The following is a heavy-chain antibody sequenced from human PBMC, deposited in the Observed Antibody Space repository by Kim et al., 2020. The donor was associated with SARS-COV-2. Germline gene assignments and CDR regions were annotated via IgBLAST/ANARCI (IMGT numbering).Heavy chain of an antibody. D-gene: IGHD6-13*01. CDR3: ARVVGREKQQLVPFGY. J-gene: IGHJ4*02. V-gene: IGHV1-3*01. CDR2: INAGNGNT. Sequence: ASVKVSCKASGYTFTSYAMHWVRQAPGQRLEWMGWINAGNGNTKYSQKFQGRVTITRDTSASTAYMELSSLRSEDTAVYYCARVVGREKQQLVPFGYWGQGTLVTVSS. CDR1: GYTFTSYA.